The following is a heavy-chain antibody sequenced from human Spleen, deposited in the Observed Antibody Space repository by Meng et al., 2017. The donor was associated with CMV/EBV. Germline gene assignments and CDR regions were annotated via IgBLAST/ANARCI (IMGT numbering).Heavy chain of an antibody. CDR1: CGSFSSGDYY. CDR3: ARDRGGLDY. Sequence: PQESGSGLGKPSQALSLTCTVSCGSFSSGDYYWSWIRQPPGKGLEWIGYIYYSGSTYDNPSLKSRVTISVDTSKNQFSLKLSSVTAADTAVYYCARDRGGLDYWGQGTLVTVSS. J-gene: IGHJ4*02. CDR2: IYYSGST. V-gene: IGHV4-30-4*08. D-gene: IGHD2-15*01.